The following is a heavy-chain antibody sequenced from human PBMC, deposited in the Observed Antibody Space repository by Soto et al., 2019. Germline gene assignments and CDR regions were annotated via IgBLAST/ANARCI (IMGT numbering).Heavy chain of an antibody. CDR3: ARNIITFGLNSTFSEGDFGMDV. V-gene: IGHV5-10-1*01. Sequence: GESLKISCQGSGYTFSNNWISWVRQKPGKGLEWMGKIDPSGSYTDYSPSFQGHVSLSVDKSVSTAYLQWSSLKASDSAIYYCARNIITFGLNSTFSEGDFGMDVWGHGTAVTVSS. D-gene: IGHD3-16*01. CDR2: IDPSGSYT. CDR1: GYTFSNNW. J-gene: IGHJ6*02.